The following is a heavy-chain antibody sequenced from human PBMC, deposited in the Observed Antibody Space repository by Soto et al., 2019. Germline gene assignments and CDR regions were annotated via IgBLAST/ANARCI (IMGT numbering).Heavy chain of an antibody. CDR2: TTFNGDAT. J-gene: IGHJ6*02. CDR3: AKGSKIDWYRPLDV. CDR1: GLTFSSYA. Sequence: GGSLRLSCAASGLTFSSYAMSWVRQAPGKGLEWVSATTFNGDATYYADSVKGRFTMSRDNSKNTLFLQMNSLRGDDTASYYCAKGSKIDWYRPLDVWGPGTTVTVSS. V-gene: IGHV3-23*01. D-gene: IGHD3-9*01.